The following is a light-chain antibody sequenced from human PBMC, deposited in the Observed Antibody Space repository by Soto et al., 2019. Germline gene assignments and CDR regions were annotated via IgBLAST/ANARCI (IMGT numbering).Light chain of an antibody. J-gene: IGKJ3*01. CDR2: DAS. CDR3: QQRDTWPPFT. Sequence: EIVLTQSPATLSLSPGERATLSCRASQSIRNHLAWYQQKPGQAPRLLIYDASNRATDIPARFSGSGSGTDFTLTISSLEPEDFAVYYWQQRDTWPPFTFGPGTKVDIK. V-gene: IGKV3-11*01. CDR1: QSIRNH.